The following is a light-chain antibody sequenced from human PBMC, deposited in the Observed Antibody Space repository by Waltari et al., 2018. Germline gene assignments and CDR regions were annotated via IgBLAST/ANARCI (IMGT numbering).Light chain of an antibody. V-gene: IGLV6-57*01. Sequence: NFMLTQPHSVSESPGKTVTISCTGSSGSIASNYVQWYQQRPGSSPTTVIYEDNQRPSGVPDRFSVSIDRSSNSASLTISGLKTEDEADYYCQSYDSSNHWVFGVGTKLTVL. CDR1: SGSIASNY. CDR3: QSYDSSNHWV. J-gene: IGLJ3*02. CDR2: EDN.